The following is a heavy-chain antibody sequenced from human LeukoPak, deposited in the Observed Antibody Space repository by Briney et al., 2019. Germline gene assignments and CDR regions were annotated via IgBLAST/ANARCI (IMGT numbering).Heavy chain of an antibody. CDR1: GGSISNYY. J-gene: IGHJ4*02. CDR2: IYYSGDT. D-gene: IGHD4-17*01. Sequence: PSETLSLTCTVSGGSISNYYWSWIRQPPGKGLEWIGFIYYSGDTNYNPSLQSRVTMSVDTTKNQFSLKLSSVTAADTAVYYCARVLVGDYVSFDYWGQGTLVTVSS. V-gene: IGHV4-59*01. CDR3: ARVLVGDYVSFDY.